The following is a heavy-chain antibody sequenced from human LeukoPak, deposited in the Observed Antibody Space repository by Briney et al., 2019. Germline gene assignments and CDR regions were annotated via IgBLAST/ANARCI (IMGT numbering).Heavy chain of an antibody. CDR2: ISGSGDI. CDR1: GFTLSNYA. D-gene: IGHD2-2*02. Sequence: AGGSLRLSCAASGFTLSNYAMGWVRQAPGKGLEWVSSISGSGDIYYADSVKGRFTISRDDSRSTLYLRMNSLRVEDTAVYFCARDDEGDCASTSCYKWFDPWGQGTLVTVSS. CDR3: ARDDEGDCASTSCYKWFDP. V-gene: IGHV3-23*01. J-gene: IGHJ5*02.